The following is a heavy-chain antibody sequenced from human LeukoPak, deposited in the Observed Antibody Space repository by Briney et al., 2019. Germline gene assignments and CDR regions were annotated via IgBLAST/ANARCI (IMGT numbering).Heavy chain of an antibody. CDR1: GGSISSYY. V-gene: IGHV4-59*01. CDR2: VYYSGSS. J-gene: IGHJ4*02. CDR3: AREVRYGLIDY. D-gene: IGHD5-18*01. Sequence: SETLSLTCTVSGGSISSYYWSWIRQPPGKGLEWIGYVYYSGSSSYNPSLKSRVTISVDTSKNQSSLKLSSVTAADTAVYYCAREVRYGLIDYWGQGTLVTVSS.